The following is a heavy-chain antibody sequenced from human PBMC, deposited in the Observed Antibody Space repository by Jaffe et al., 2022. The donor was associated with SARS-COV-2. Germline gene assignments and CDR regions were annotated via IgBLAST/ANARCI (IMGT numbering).Heavy chain of an antibody. CDR1: GFTFSSYW. Sequence: EVQLVESGGGLVQPGGSLRLSCAASGFTFSSYWMHWVRQAPGKGLVWVSLIDRDGSTTRYADSVQGRFTISRDNAKNTLYLQMNSLRAEDTAVYYCARADYYGMDVWGQGTTVTVSS. CDR2: IDRDGSTT. CDR3: ARADYYGMDV. J-gene: IGHJ6*02. V-gene: IGHV3-74*01.